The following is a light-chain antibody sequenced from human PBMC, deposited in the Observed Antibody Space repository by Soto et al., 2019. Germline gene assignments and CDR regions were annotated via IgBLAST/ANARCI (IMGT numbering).Light chain of an antibody. CDR1: QSVLYSSNNKKY. CDR2: WAS. J-gene: IGKJ1*01. V-gene: IGKV4-1*01. CDR3: QQYYSTPWT. Sequence: DIAMTQSPDSLAVSLGERATIKRKSSQSVLYSSNNKKYLAWYQQKSGQPPRLLIYWASTRESGVPDRFSGSGSGTDFTLTISSLQAEDVAVYYCQQYYSTPWTFGQGTKVDIK.